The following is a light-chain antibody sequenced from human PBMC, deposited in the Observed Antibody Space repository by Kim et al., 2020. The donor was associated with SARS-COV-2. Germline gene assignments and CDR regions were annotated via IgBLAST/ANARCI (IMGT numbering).Light chain of an antibody. V-gene: IGKV4-1*01. CDR3: QQYYRIPLT. J-gene: IGKJ4*01. CDR2: WAS. CDR1: QTILYSSNNKDC. Sequence: ATINCKSSQTILYSSNNKDCLAWYQQKPGQPPKLLIYWASTRESGVPERFSGSGSGTDFTLTISSLQAEDVAVYYCQQYYRIPLTFGGGTKVDIK.